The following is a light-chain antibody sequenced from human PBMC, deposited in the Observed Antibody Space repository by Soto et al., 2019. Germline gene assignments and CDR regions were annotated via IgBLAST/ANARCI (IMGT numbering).Light chain of an antibody. CDR1: QSISTY. CDR3: QQSYTSPPWE. J-gene: IGKJ1*01. CDR2: SAS. V-gene: IGKV1-39*01. Sequence: DIQMTHSPSSLSESVVDRVTISFLAAQSISTYLNWYQQKPGTAPRLLIYSASSVETGVPPRFSGSGSGRDFTLTISSLRPEDIATYFCQQSYTSPPWEFGQGTKVDIK.